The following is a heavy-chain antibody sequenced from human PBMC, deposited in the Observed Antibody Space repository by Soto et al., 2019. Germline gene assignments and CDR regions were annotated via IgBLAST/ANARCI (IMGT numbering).Heavy chain of an antibody. CDR2: ISGSGGST. CDR1: GFTFSSYA. V-gene: IGHV3-23*01. CDR3: AKVAVRGIPGPNAFDI. J-gene: IGHJ3*02. D-gene: IGHD2-15*01. Sequence: GGSLRLSCAASGFTFSSYAMSWVRQAPGKGLEWVSAISGSGGSTYYADSVKGRFTISRDNSKNTLYLQMNSLRAEDTAVYYCAKVAVRGIPGPNAFDIWGQGTMVTVSS.